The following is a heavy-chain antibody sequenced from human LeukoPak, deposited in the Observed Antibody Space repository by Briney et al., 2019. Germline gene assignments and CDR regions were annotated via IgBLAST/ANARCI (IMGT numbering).Heavy chain of an antibody. CDR2: ISSSSSTI. CDR1: GFTFSSYS. D-gene: IGHD6-6*01. Sequence: PGGSLRLSCAASGFTFSSYSMNWVRQAPGKGLEWVSYISSSSSTIYYADSVKGRFTISRDNAKNSLYLQMNSLRAEDTAAYYCARDVAARPDTYYFDYWGQGTLVTVSS. V-gene: IGHV3-48*01. CDR3: ARDVAARPDTYYFDY. J-gene: IGHJ4*02.